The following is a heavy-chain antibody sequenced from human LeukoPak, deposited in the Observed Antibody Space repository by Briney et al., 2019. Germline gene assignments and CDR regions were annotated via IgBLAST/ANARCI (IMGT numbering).Heavy chain of an antibody. J-gene: IGHJ4*02. D-gene: IGHD4-11*01. CDR1: GFTFSSYS. CDR2: ISSSNSTI. V-gene: IGHV3-48*02. Sequence: GGSLRLSCAASGFTFSSYSMNWVRQAPGKGLEWVSYISSSNSTIYYADSVKGRFTISRDNAKNSLYLQMNSLRDEDTAVYYCARGEMARYSNYGEGFDYWGQGTLVTVSS. CDR3: ARGEMARYSNYGEGFDY.